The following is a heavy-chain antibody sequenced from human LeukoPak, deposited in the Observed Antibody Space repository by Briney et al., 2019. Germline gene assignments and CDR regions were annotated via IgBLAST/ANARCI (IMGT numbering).Heavy chain of an antibody. D-gene: IGHD2-15*01. CDR3: AKTLAYCSGGSCYSNYYFDY. J-gene: IGHJ4*02. Sequence: GGSLRLSCAASGFTFSNYAMSWVRQAPGKGLEWVSAISGSGVSTDYADSVKGRFAISSDNSKNTLYLQMSSLRAEDTAVYYCAKTLAYCSGGSCYSNYYFDYWGQGTLVTVSS. V-gene: IGHV3-23*01. CDR2: ISGSGVST. CDR1: GFTFSNYA.